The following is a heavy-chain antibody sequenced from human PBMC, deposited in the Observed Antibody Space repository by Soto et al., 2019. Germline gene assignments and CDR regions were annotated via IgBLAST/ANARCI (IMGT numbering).Heavy chain of an antibody. V-gene: IGHV4-30-4*01. CDR2: IYYSGNT. CDR3: AKKNEPLYFGYYYNMDF. D-gene: IGHD1-1*01. J-gene: IGHJ6*04. Sequence: SETLSLTCTVSGGSISSGDYYWSWIRQPPGKGLEWIGYIYYSGNTYYNPSLKSRVTISVDTSKNQFSLKLSSVTAADTAVYYCAKKNEPLYFGYYYNMDFGAKGTTVTVSS. CDR1: GGSISSGDYY.